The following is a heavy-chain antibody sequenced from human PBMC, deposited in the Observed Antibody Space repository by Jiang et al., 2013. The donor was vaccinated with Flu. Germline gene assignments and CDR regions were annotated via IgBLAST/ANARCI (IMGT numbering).Heavy chain of an antibody. V-gene: IGHV4-4*02. CDR3: ARVGAVVTPHYYLYMDV. J-gene: IGHJ6*03. CDR1: GGSITSSDW. CDR2: IYHSGST. D-gene: IGHD4-23*01. Sequence: GLVKPSGTLSLTCAVSGGSITSSDWWSWVRQPPGKGLEWIGEIYHSGSTDYNPSLKSRVTISVDTSKNQFSLKLTSVTAADTAVYYCARVGAVVTPHYYLYMDVWGKGTTVTVSS.